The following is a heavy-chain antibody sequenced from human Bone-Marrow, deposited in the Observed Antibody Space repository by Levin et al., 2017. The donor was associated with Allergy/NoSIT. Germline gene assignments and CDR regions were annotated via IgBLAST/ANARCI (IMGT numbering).Heavy chain of an antibody. Sequence: PGGSLRLSCKGSGYSFTNYWIGWARQMPGKGLEWVGIIYPPDSDTRYSPSFQGQVTMSADKSISTAYLQWSTLKASDTAMYYCARLRGVAGIELGRFEYWGPGTLVTVSS. J-gene: IGHJ4*02. CDR1: GYSFTNYW. V-gene: IGHV5-51*01. CDR3: ARLRGVAGIELGRFEY. D-gene: IGHD6-19*01. CDR2: IYPPDSDT.